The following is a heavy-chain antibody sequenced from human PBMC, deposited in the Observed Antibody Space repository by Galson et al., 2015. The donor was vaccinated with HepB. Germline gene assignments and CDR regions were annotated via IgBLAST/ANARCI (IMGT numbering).Heavy chain of an antibody. D-gene: IGHD2-8*01. V-gene: IGHV1-18*04. CDR3: AREGLNGVCPYAFDI. CDR1: GYTFTSYG. J-gene: IGHJ3*02. Sequence: SVKVSCKASGYTFTSYGISWVRQAPGQGLEWMGWISAYNGNTNYAQKLQGRVTMTTDTSTSTAYMELRSLRSDDTAVYYCAREGLNGVCPYAFDIWGQGTMVTVSS. CDR2: ISAYNGNT.